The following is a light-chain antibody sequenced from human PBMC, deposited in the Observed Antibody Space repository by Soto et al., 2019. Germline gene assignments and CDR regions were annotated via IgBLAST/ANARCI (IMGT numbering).Light chain of an antibody. CDR2: TAG. V-gene: IGLV1-44*01. Sequence: QSVLTQPLSVSASPGQRVTISCSGGSSNIGSNTVAWYQHLPGTAPPRLIFTAGQRPSGVPGRFSGSKSGTSASLAISGLQAEDEGDYYCSAWDNSLNGYVFGPGTKLTVL. CDR1: SSNIGSNT. CDR3: SAWDNSLNGYV. J-gene: IGLJ1*01.